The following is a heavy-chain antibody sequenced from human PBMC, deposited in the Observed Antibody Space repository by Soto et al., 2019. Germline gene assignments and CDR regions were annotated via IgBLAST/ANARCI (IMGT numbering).Heavy chain of an antibody. CDR3: VRDILAPRSFVYFDS. CDR2: MNQDGSEK. J-gene: IGHJ4*02. CDR1: GFTFSSYY. D-gene: IGHD2-8*02. V-gene: IGHV3-7*05. Sequence: EVRLVESGGGLVQPGGSLRLSCVASGFTFSSYYMTWVRQAPGEGLEWVANMNQDGSEKYYVDSVKGRLTISRDNAEKSLCLEVSSLRADDTAVYYCVRDILAPRSFVYFDSWGQGTLVTVSS.